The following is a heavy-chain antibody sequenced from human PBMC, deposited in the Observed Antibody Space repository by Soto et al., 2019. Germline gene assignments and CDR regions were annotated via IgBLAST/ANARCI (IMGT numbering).Heavy chain of an antibody. CDR1: GYIFTNYY. Sequence: QVQLVQSGAEVKKPGASVKVSCKASGYIFTNYYIHWVRQAPGPGLEWMAIINPLPTSGSTNYAQKFQGRVTVTRDTSTSTVYLELSSLRSDDTAVYYCARDLAAAAYWGQGTLVTVSS. CDR3: ARDLAAAAY. V-gene: IGHV1-46*01. CDR2: INPLPTSGST. D-gene: IGHD6-13*01. J-gene: IGHJ4*02.